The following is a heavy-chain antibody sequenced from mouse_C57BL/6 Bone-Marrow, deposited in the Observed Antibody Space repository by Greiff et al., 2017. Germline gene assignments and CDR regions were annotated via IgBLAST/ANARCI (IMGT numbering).Heavy chain of an antibody. CDR1: GYTFTSYW. Sequence: QVQLQQPGAELVRPGTSVTLSCKASGYTFTSYWMHWVKQTPGHGLEWIGVIDPADSYTNYNQKFKGKAILTVDTSSSTAYMQLSSLTSEYSAVSNCAPYYESSMDYWGQGTSVTVSS. CDR2: IDPADSYT. D-gene: IGHD1-1*01. V-gene: IGHV1-59*01. J-gene: IGHJ4*01. CDR3: APYYESSMDY.